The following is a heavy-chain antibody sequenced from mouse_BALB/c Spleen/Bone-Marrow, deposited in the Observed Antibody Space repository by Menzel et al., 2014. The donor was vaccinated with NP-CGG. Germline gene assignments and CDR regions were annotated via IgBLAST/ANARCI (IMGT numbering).Heavy chain of an antibody. J-gene: IGHJ2*01. CDR2: ISYSGST. Sequence: EVQLQESGPSLVKPSQTLSLTCSVTGDSIXSGYWNWIRKFPGNKLEYMGYISYSGSTYYNPSLKSRISITRDTSKNXYYLQLNSVTTEDTATYYCARDFDYWGQGTTRTVSS. V-gene: IGHV3-8*02. CDR3: ARDFDY. CDR1: GDSIXSGY.